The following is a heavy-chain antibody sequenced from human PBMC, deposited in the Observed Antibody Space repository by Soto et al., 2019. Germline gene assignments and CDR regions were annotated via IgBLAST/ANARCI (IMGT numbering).Heavy chain of an antibody. CDR1: GGSISSYY. Sequence: SETLSLTSTVSGGSISSYYWSWIRQPPGKGLEWIGYIYYSGSTNYNPSLKSRVTISVDTSKNQFSLKLSSVTAADTAVYYCAREDYYGSGSSYWGQGTLVTVSS. D-gene: IGHD3-10*01. CDR3: AREDYYGSGSSY. V-gene: IGHV4-59*01. J-gene: IGHJ4*02. CDR2: IYYSGST.